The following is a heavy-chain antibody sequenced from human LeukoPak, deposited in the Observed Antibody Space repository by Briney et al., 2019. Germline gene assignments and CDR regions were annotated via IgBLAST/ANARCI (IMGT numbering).Heavy chain of an antibody. J-gene: IGHJ4*02. V-gene: IGHV4-34*01. CDR2: INHSGST. D-gene: IGHD2-2*01. CDR1: GGSFSGYY. CDR3: ASLAWGYCSSTSCPY. Sequence: PSETLSLTCAVYGGSFSGYYWSRIRQPPGKGLEWIGEINHSGSTNYNPSLKSRVTISVDTSKNQFSLKLSSVTAADTAVYYCASLAWGYCSSTSCPYWGQGTLVTVSS.